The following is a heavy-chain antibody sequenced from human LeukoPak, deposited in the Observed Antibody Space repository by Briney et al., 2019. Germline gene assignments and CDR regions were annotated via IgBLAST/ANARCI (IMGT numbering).Heavy chain of an antibody. D-gene: IGHD1-1*01. CDR2: IHPNSGGR. CDR1: GYTFTGYF. V-gene: IGHV1-2*07. Sequence: ASVNVSCKASGYTFTGYFMHGVRQAAGQGGEGMGGIHPNSGGRNYARKFRGRVTMTRDTYISAASMELSRLTAGDTAVCYCARQRETGTPYHYHGMDVWGQGTTVTVSS. CDR3: ARQRETGTPYHYHGMDV. J-gene: IGHJ6*02.